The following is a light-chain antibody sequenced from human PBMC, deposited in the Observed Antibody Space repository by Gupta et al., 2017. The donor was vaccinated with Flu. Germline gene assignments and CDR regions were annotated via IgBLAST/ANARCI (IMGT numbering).Light chain of an antibody. Sequence: ITITCTGTRSDIGTYNFVSCHRQPPGTAPVLVFFEDDSRPSGASTRFSGSKAGTTAFPTTSGLQAEEEAVYCCTSYTTDNTHVVFGGGTKLTVL. CDR1: RSDIGTYNF. CDR3: TSYTTDNTHVV. V-gene: IGLV2-14*01. J-gene: IGLJ2*01. CDR2: EDD.